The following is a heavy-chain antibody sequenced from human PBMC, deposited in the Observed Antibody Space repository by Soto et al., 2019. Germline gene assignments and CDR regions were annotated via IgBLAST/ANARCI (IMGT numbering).Heavy chain of an antibody. V-gene: IGHV4-4*02. Sequence: LSLTCAVSGGSISSSNWWSWVRQPPGKGLEWIGEIYHSGSTNYNPSLKSRVTISVDKSKNQFSLKLSSVTAADTAVYYCARDSRDTAMEGYYYYYYGMDVWGQGTTVTVSS. J-gene: IGHJ6*02. CDR3: ARDSRDTAMEGYYYYYYGMDV. CDR1: GGSISSSNW. CDR2: IYHSGST. D-gene: IGHD5-18*01.